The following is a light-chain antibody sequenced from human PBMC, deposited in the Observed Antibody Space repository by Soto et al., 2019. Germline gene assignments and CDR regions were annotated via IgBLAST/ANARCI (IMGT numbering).Light chain of an antibody. J-gene: IGLJ2*01. CDR3: SSYTSSSTLV. CDR1: SSDVGGYNY. Sequence: QSALTQPASVSGSPGQSITISCTGTSSDVGGYNYVSWYQQPPGKAPKLMIYDVSNRPSGVSIRFSGSKSGNTASLTISGLQAEDEAAYYCSSYTSSSTLVFGGGTQLTVL. V-gene: IGLV2-14*01. CDR2: DVS.